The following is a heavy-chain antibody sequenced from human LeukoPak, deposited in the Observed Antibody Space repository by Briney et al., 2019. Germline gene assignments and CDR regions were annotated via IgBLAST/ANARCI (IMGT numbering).Heavy chain of an antibody. CDR2: IIPIFGTA. CDR3: ARGVTMVRGHFAY. CDR1: GGTFISYA. J-gene: IGHJ4*02. Sequence: GASVKVSCKASGGTFISYAISWVRQAPGQGLEWMGGIIPIFGTANYAQKFQGRVTITSDESTSTAYMELSSLRSEDTAVYYCARGVTMVRGHFAYWGQGTLVTVSS. V-gene: IGHV1-69*13. D-gene: IGHD3-10*01.